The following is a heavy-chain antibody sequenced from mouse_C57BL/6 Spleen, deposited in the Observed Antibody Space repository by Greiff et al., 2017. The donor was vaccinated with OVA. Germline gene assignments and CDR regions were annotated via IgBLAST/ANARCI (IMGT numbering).Heavy chain of an antibody. CDR2: ISSGGDYI. CDR3: TRALITTVVLDV. CDR1: GFTFSSYA. D-gene: IGHD1-1*01. V-gene: IGHV5-9-1*02. J-gene: IGHJ1*03. Sequence: EVKLMESGEGLVKPGGSLKLSCAASGFTFSSYAMSWVRQTPEKRLEWVAYISSGGDYIYYADTVKGRFTISRDNARNTLYLQMSSLKSEDTAMYYCTRALITTVVLDVWGTGTTVTVSS.